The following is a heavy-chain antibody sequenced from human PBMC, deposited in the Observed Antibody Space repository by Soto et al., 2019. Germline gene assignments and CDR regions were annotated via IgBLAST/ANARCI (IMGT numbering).Heavy chain of an antibody. D-gene: IGHD3-10*01. CDR3: GWYYYGSGTSPAGYYYYGMDV. J-gene: IGHJ6*02. V-gene: IGHV3-23*01. CDR2: ISGSGGST. CDR1: GFTFSSYA. Sequence: GGSLRLSCAASGFTFSSYAMSWVRQAPGKGLEWVSAISGSGGSTYYADSVKGRFTISRDNSKNTLYLQMNSLRAEDTTVYYGGWYYYGSGTSPAGYYYYGMDVWGQGTTVTVSS.